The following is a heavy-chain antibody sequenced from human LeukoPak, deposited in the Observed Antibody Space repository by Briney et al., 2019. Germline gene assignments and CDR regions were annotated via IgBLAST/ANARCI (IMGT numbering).Heavy chain of an antibody. V-gene: IGHV3-23*01. D-gene: IGHD2-15*01. Sequence: GGSLRLSCAASGFTFSSYAMSWVRQAPGKGLEWVSAISGSGGSTYYADSVKGRSTISRDNSKNTLYLQMNSLRAEDTAVYYCAKDCSGGSCYDYWGQGTLVTVSS. J-gene: IGHJ4*02. CDR2: ISGSGGST. CDR1: GFTFSSYA. CDR3: AKDCSGGSCYDY.